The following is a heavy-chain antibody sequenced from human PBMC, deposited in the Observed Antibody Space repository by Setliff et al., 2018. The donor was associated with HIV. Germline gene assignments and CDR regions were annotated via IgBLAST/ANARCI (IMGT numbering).Heavy chain of an antibody. CDR1: GFTFSSYW. J-gene: IGHJ4*02. CDR3: ARASSSGSYE. CDR2: INTDGGYT. D-gene: IGHD1-26*01. Sequence: RLSCAASGFTFSSYWMHWVRQAPGKGLVWVSHINTDGGYTTYVDSAKGRFTISRDNTKNTLYLQMDSLRAEDTAMYYCARASSSGSYEWGQGTLVTVSS. V-gene: IGHV3-74*01.